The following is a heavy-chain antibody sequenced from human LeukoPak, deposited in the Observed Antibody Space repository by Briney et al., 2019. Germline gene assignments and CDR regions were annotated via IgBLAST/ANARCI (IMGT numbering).Heavy chain of an antibody. Sequence: GASVKVSCKASGGTISSYAISWVRQAPGQGLEWMGRIIPIFGTTNYAQKFQGRVTITTDESTRTDYMELSSLRSEDTAVYYCARVIFRAYCGGDCYPLWGQGTLVTVSS. CDR1: GGTISSYA. D-gene: IGHD2-21*02. V-gene: IGHV1-69*05. CDR3: ARVIFRAYCGGDCYPL. J-gene: IGHJ4*02. CDR2: IIPIFGTT.